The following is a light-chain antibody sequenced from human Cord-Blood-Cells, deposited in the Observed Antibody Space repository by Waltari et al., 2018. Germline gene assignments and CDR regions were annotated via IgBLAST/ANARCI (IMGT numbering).Light chain of an antibody. J-gene: IGKJ2*01. V-gene: IGKV2-29*02. Sequence: DIVMTQTPLSLSVTPGQPASISCQSSQSHLHSDGKTYLYRYLQRPGQSPVLLIYEVSRRCSGVPGRFSGSGSGKEVTLKSSRVEAEDVGVYYCMQGIHLLFTFSQGTKLEI. CDR3: MQGIHLLFT. CDR1: QSHLHSDGKTY. CDR2: EVS.